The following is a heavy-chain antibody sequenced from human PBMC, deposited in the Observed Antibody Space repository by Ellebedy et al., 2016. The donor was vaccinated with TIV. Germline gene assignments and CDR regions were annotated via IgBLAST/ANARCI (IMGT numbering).Heavy chain of an antibody. CDR3: AREVDKVAGIDY. D-gene: IGHD5-12*01. Sequence: MPSETLSLTCTVSGGSISSYYWSWIRQPPGKGLEWIGYIYYSGSTNYNPSLKSRVTISVDTSKNQFSLKLSSVTAADTAVYYCAREVDKVAGIDYWGQGTLVTVSS. CDR2: IYYSGST. CDR1: GGSISSYY. J-gene: IGHJ4*02. V-gene: IGHV4-59*01.